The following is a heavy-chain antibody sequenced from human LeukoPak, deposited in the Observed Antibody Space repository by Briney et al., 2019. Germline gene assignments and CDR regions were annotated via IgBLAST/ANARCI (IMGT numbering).Heavy chain of an antibody. CDR3: AGYYYDSSRGFDL. CDR1: GFKFGDYG. V-gene: IGHV3-20*04. Sequence: GVSLRRSGAASGFKFGDYGMSWVRQAPGKGLEWVCDINWNGAWTGYADSVKGRFTISRDNAKNSLYLQMNSLRAEDTALYYCAGYYYDSSRGFDLWGQGTLVTVSA. J-gene: IGHJ5*02. D-gene: IGHD3-22*01. CDR2: INWNGAWT.